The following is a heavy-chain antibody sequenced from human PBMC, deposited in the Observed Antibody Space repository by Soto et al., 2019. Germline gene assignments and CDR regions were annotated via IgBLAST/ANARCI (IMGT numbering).Heavy chain of an antibody. CDR1: GGSFSGYY. CDR2: INHSGST. J-gene: IGHJ6*02. CDR3: ARVMVRGVIIRNYYGMDV. V-gene: IGHV4-34*01. D-gene: IGHD3-10*01. Sequence: PSETLSLTCAVYGGSFSGYYWSWIRQPPGKGLEWIGEINHSGSTNYNPSLKSRVTISVDTSKNHFSLKLSSVTAADTAVYYCARVMVRGVIIRNYYGMDVWGQGTTVTVSS.